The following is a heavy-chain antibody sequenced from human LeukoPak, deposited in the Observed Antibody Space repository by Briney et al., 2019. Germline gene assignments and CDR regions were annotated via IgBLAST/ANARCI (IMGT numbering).Heavy chain of an antibody. Sequence: ASVKVSCKASGGTFSSYAISWVRQAPGQGLEWMGGIIPIFGTANYAQKFQGRVTITTDESTSTAYMGLSSLRSEDTAVYYCASLSSYYDILTGYYNWFDPWGQGTLVTVSS. V-gene: IGHV1-69*05. CDR2: IIPIFGTA. D-gene: IGHD3-9*01. CDR3: ASLSSYYDILTGYYNWFDP. J-gene: IGHJ5*02. CDR1: GGTFSSYA.